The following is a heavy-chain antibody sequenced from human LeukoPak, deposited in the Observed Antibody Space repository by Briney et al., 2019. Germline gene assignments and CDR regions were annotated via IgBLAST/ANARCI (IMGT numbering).Heavy chain of an antibody. D-gene: IGHD6-19*01. Sequence: ASVKVSCKASGYTFTSYGISWVRQAPGQGREWMGWISPYNGNTNYAQKLQGRVTMTTDTSTSTAYSQLWSLRSDDSAVYYCARVYSSCPDHWGQGTLVTVSS. CDR1: GYTFTSYG. J-gene: IGHJ4*02. CDR2: ISPYNGNT. V-gene: IGHV1-18*01. CDR3: ARVYSSCPDH.